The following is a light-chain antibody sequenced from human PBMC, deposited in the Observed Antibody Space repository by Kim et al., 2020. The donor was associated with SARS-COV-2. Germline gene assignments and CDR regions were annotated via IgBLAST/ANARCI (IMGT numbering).Light chain of an antibody. Sequence: SYELTQTPSVSVAPGKTARITCGGNNIGTNNMHWYQQKPGQAPVLLVYDDSQRPSGIPERFSGSKSGNTATLTISRVEAGDEADYYCQVWETSSDHMVFG. J-gene: IGLJ2*01. CDR1: NIGTNN. CDR2: DDS. V-gene: IGLV3-21*03. CDR3: QVWETSSDHMV.